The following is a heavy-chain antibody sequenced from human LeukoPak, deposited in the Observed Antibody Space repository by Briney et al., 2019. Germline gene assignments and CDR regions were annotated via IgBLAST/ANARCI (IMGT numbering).Heavy chain of an antibody. CDR3: ARDATMIVPPSLSYYYYYYMDV. D-gene: IGHD3-22*01. CDR1: GFTFSSYA. J-gene: IGHJ6*03. CDR2: ISYDGSNK. Sequence: PGRSLRLSCAASGFTFSSYAMHWVRQAPGKGLEWVAVISYDGSNKYYADSVKGRFTISRDNSKNTLYLQMNSLRAADTAVYYCARDATMIVPPSLSYYYYYYMDVWGKGTTVTVSS. V-gene: IGHV3-30-3*01.